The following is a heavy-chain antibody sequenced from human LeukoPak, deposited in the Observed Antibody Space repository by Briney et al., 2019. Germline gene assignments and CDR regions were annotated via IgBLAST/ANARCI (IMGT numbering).Heavy chain of an antibody. CDR3: ARADSVPAGDYHYWYMDV. J-gene: IGHJ6*03. V-gene: IGHV1-2*02. D-gene: IGHD2-2*01. Sequence: ASVKVSCKASGFTLTDYIHWVRQDPRQRLQWMGWIKPNSGDTDYALKFQGRVTMTRDTSISTVYMELSSLRSDDTAVYYCARADSVPAGDYHYWYMDVWGKGTTVTVSS. CDR1: GFTLTDY. CDR2: IKPNSGDT.